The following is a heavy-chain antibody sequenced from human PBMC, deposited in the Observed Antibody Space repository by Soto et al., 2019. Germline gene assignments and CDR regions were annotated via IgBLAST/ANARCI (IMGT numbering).Heavy chain of an antibody. J-gene: IGHJ4*02. V-gene: IGHV4-59*01. Sequence: PSETLSLTCTVSGGSLSSYSWSWIRQPPGEGLEWIGCIYYSGSTNYNPSLKSRVTISVDTSKNQVSLKLSSVTAADTAVYYCARFRYSGTYFFDYWGQGTLVTVSS. CDR3: ARFRYSGTYFFDY. D-gene: IGHD1-26*01. CDR1: GGSLSSYS. CDR2: IYYSGST.